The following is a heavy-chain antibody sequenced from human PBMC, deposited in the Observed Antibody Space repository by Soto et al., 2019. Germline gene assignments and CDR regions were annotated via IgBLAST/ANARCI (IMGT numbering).Heavy chain of an antibody. V-gene: IGHV3-23*01. J-gene: IGHJ6*02. CDR3: AKDLRTSTNYNYGMDV. CDR2: ISASGGST. Sequence: EVQLLESGGGLVQPGGSLRLSCAASGFTFSTYAMSWVRQAPGKGLEWVSVISASGGSTFYADSVKGRFTVSRDYSRNTLYLQVISLRVEDTAVYYCAKDLRTSTNYNYGMDVWGQGTTVTVSS. CDR1: GFTFSTYA.